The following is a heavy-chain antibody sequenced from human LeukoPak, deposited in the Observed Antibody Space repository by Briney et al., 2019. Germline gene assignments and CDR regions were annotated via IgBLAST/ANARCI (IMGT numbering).Heavy chain of an antibody. V-gene: IGHV1-24*01. CDR3: ASSGHYDSSGYSPYYYYYGMDV. CDR1: GYTLTELS. J-gene: IGHJ6*02. Sequence: ASVKVSCKVSGYTLTELSMHWVRQAPGKGLEWMGGFDPEDGETIYAQKFQGRVTMTEDTSTDTAYMELSSLRSEDTAVYYCASSGHYDSSGYSPYYYYYGMDVWGQGTTVTVSS. CDR2: FDPEDGET. D-gene: IGHD3-22*01.